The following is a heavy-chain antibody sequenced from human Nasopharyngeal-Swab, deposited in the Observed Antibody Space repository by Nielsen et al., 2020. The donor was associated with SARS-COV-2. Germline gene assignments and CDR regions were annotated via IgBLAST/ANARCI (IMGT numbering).Heavy chain of an antibody. V-gene: IGHV4-59*12. CDR2: IYHSGSS. Sequence: SETLSLTCTVSGGSISGYYWSWTRQPPGKGLEWIGYIYHSGSSNYNPSLKSRVTISVDTSKNQFSLKLSSVTAADTAVYYCARGTRTVFDPWGQGTLVTVSP. J-gene: IGHJ5*02. CDR1: GGSISGYY. CDR3: ARGTRTVFDP. D-gene: IGHD4-17*01.